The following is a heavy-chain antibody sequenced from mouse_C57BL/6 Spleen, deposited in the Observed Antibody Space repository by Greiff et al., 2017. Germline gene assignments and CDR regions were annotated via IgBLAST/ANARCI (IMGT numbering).Heavy chain of an antibody. CDR3: ARRATWDYAMDY. CDR1: GYSITSGYY. CDR2: ISYDGSN. D-gene: IGHD6-1*01. Sequence: EVKLMESGPGLVKPSQSLSLTCSVTGYSITSGYYWNWIRQFPGNKLEWMGYISYDGSNNYNPSLKNRISITRDTSKNQFFLKLNSVTTEDTATYYCARRATWDYAMDYWGQGTSVTVSS. V-gene: IGHV3-6*01. J-gene: IGHJ4*01.